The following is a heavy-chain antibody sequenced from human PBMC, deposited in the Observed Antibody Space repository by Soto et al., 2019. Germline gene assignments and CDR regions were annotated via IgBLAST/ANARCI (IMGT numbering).Heavy chain of an antibody. Sequence: EAQLVESGGGLVQPGGSLRLSCAASGLTFSRYDIHWVRQATGKGLEWVSAIGPAGQTFYPGSVKGRFTISRENAKNSFYLQMNSLSAGDTAVYYCAAAAAVRGGYYYMDVWGKGTTVIVSS. CDR3: AAAAAVRGGYYYMDV. CDR1: GLTFSRYD. D-gene: IGHD6-25*01. CDR2: IGPAGQT. J-gene: IGHJ6*03. V-gene: IGHV3-13*01.